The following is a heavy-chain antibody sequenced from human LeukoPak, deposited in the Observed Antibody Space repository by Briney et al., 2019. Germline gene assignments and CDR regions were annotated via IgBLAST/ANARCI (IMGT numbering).Heavy chain of an antibody. CDR1: GYTFTGYY. Sequence: ASVKVSCKASGYTFTGYYMHWVRQAPGQGLEWMGWINPNSGGINYAQKFQGWVTMTRDTSISTAYMELSRLRSDDMAVYYCARDGYYDSSGGFDYWGQGTLVTVSS. J-gene: IGHJ4*02. V-gene: IGHV1-2*04. D-gene: IGHD3-22*01. CDR3: ARDGYYDSSGGFDY. CDR2: INPNSGGI.